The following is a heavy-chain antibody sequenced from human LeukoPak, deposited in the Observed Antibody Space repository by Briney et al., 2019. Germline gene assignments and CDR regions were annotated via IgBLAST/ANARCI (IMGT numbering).Heavy chain of an antibody. CDR1: GGSFSGYY. V-gene: IGHV4-34*01. CDR2: INHSGST. CDR3: ARGHCGDHRDLGIDY. J-gene: IGHJ4*02. Sequence: SETLSLTCAVHGGSFSGYYWSWIRQPPGKGLEWIGEINHSGSTNYNPSLKSRVTISVDTSKNQFSLKLSSVTAADTAVYYCARGHCGDHRDLGIDYWGQGTLVTVSS. D-gene: IGHD4-17*01.